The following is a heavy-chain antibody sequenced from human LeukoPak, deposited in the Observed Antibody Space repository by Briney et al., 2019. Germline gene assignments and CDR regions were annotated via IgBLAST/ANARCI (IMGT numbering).Heavy chain of an antibody. CDR1: GGSISSYY. J-gene: IGHJ6*02. D-gene: IGHD2-2*01. CDR2: IYYSGST. V-gene: IGHV4-59*01. Sequence: SETLSLTCTVSGGSISSYYWSWIRQPPGKGLEWIGYIYYSGSTNYNPSLKSRVTISVDTSKNQFSLKLSSVTAADTAVYYCARDRSLGYCSSTSCHYYYYGMDVWGQGTTVTVSS. CDR3: ARDRSLGYCSSTSCHYYYYGMDV.